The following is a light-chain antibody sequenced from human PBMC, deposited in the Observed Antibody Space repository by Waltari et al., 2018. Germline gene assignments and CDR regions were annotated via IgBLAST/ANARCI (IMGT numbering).Light chain of an antibody. CDR2: EVS. Sequence: QSALTQPASVSGSPGQSITISCTGTSSDVGNYNLVSWYQQHPGKAPKLIIYEVSQRPSGVSNRCSGSKSDTTASLTISGLQAEDEADFYCCSYAGSGSSVVFGGGTKLTVL. CDR1: SSDVGNYNL. J-gene: IGLJ2*01. V-gene: IGLV2-23*02. CDR3: CSYAGSGSSVV.